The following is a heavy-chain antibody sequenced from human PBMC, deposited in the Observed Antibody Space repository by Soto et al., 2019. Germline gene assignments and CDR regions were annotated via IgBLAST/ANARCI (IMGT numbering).Heavy chain of an antibody. CDR3: ARDKSGGWFFDY. CDR1: GFTFSSYG. V-gene: IGHV3-33*01. Sequence: QVQLVESGGGVVQPGRSLRLSCAASGFTFSSYGMHWVRQAPGKGLEWVAIIWYDGSDKDYADSVKGRFTISRDNSKNMLFLQMNSLRAEDTAVYYCARDKSGGWFFDYWGQGTLVSVS. CDR2: IWYDGSDK. J-gene: IGHJ4*02. D-gene: IGHD6-19*01.